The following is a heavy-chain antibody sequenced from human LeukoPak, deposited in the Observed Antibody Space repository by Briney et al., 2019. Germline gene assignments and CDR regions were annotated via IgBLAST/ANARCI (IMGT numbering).Heavy chain of an antibody. D-gene: IGHD3-10*01. CDR3: TLIQGWGSGSYYRDF. J-gene: IGHJ4*02. Sequence: GGSLRLSSAASGLSISNDWMSWVRQAPGKGLEWVARVKSKSAGEITDYAAPVKGRFTISRDDSKNTLYLQMNSLKTEDTAVYYCTLIQGWGSGSYYRDFWGQGTLVTVSS. V-gene: IGHV3-15*01. CDR1: GLSISNDW. CDR2: VKSKSAGEIT.